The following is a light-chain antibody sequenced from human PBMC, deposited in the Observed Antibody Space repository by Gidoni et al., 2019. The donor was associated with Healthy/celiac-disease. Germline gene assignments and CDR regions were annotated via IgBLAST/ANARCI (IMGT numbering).Light chain of an antibody. Sequence: EIVLTQSPGTLSLSPGERATLSCRASQSVSSSYLAWYQQKPGQAPRLLIYGASSRATGIPDRFSGSGSGTDFTLTISRLEPEDFAVYHCQQYGHTFGQGTKLEIK. CDR2: GAS. CDR1: QSVSSSY. CDR3: QQYGHT. V-gene: IGKV3-20*01. J-gene: IGKJ2*01.